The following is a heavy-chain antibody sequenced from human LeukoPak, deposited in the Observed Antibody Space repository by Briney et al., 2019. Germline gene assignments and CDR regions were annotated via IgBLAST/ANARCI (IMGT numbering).Heavy chain of an antibody. CDR1: GYTFTSYG. D-gene: IGHD1-1*01. CDR2: ISAYNGNT. V-gene: IGHV1-18*01. Sequence: ASEKVSCKASGYTFTSYGISWVRQAPAQGLEWMGWISAYNGNTNYAQKLQGRVTMTTDTSTSTACMELRSLRSDDTAVYYCARDRSWNDSFGMDVWGQGTTVTVPS. CDR3: ARDRSWNDSFGMDV. J-gene: IGHJ6*02.